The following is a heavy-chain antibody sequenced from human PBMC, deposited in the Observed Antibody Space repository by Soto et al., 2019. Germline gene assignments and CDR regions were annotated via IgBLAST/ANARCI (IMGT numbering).Heavy chain of an antibody. D-gene: IGHD6-13*01. V-gene: IGHV3-30-3*01. J-gene: IGHJ6*02. CDR3: ARSAYSSSWYPVGYYYYGMDV. Sequence: GGSLRLSCAASGFTFSSYAMHWVRHAPGRGLEWVAVISYDGSNKYYADSVKGRLTISRDNSKNTLYLQMNSLRAEDTAVYYCARSAYSSSWYPVGYYYYGMDVWGQGTMVTVSS. CDR1: GFTFSSYA. CDR2: ISYDGSNK.